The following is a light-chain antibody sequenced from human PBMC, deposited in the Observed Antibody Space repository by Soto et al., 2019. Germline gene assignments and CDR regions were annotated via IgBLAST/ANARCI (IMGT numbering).Light chain of an antibody. CDR1: SSNIGAGYD. Sequence: QSVLTQPPSVSGAPGQRVTISCTGSSSNIGAGYDVHWYQQHPGTAPKLLIYGNSNRPSGVPDRFSGSKSGTSASLAITGLQAEDEADYDCQSYDSSLSGSWVFGGGTKLTVL. J-gene: IGLJ3*02. CDR2: GNS. CDR3: QSYDSSLSGSWV. V-gene: IGLV1-40*01.